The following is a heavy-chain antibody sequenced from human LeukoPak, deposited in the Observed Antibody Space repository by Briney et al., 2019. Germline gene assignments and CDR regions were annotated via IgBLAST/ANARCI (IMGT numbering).Heavy chain of an antibody. V-gene: IGHV4-59*11. J-gene: IGHJ3*02. CDR3: ARDLVTVTKGFDI. CDR2: ISYIGST. D-gene: IGHD4-17*01. Sequence: SETLSLTCAVSADSFSSHYWTWIRQPPGKGLEWTGYISYIGSTNYNPSLKSRVTISIDTSKNQFSLKLSSVTAADTAVYYCARDLVTVTKGFDIWGQGTMVTVSS. CDR1: ADSFSSHY.